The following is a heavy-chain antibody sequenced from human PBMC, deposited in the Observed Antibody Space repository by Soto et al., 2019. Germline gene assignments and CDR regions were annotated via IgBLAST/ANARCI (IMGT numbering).Heavy chain of an antibody. CDR1: GGSISSGGYY. Sequence: QVQLQESGPGLVKPSQTLSLTCTVSGGSISSGGYYWSWIRQHPGKGLEWIGYIYYSGSTYYNPSLKSRVTISVVMSKSQCSLKLSSVTAADTAVYYCARGVGYYDSSTAPTSYGMDVWGQGTTVTVSS. CDR3: ARGVGYYDSSTAPTSYGMDV. J-gene: IGHJ6*02. D-gene: IGHD3-22*01. V-gene: IGHV4-31*03. CDR2: IYYSGST.